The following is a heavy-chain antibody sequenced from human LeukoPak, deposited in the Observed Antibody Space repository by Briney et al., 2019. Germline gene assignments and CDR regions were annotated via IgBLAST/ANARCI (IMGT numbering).Heavy chain of an antibody. Sequence: GGSLRLSCAASGFTFDDYAMHWVRQAPGKGLEWVSGIIWNSGSIGYADSVKGRFTISRDNAKNSLYLQMNSLIAEDMALYYCAKDSEAAAGPMGYFDLWGRGTLVTVSS. J-gene: IGHJ2*01. CDR2: IIWNSGSI. CDR3: AKDSEAAAGPMGYFDL. CDR1: GFTFDDYA. V-gene: IGHV3-9*03. D-gene: IGHD6-13*01.